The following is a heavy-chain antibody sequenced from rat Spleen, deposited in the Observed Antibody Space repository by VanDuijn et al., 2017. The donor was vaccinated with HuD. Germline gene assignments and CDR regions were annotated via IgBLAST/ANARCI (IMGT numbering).Heavy chain of an antibody. J-gene: IGHJ2*01. D-gene: IGHD4-3*01. V-gene: IGHV2-45*01. CDR1: GFSLTSYN. CDR2: MWSGGST. CDR3: ARDFNSGYGCDY. Sequence: QVQLKESGPGLVQPSEPLSLTCTVSGFSLTSYNVHWFRQPPGNGLELMGEMWSGGSTDYNSAFKSRLSISRDTSKNQVFLKMNRLQSEDTTTYYCARDFNSGYGCDYWGQGVMVTVSS.